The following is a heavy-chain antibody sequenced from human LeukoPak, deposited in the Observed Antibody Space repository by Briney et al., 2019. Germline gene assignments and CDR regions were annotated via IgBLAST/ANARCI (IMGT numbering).Heavy chain of an antibody. CDR3: ARVPRGYSYGYYYYGMDV. J-gene: IGHJ6*02. CDR2: INHSGST. D-gene: IGHD5-18*01. V-gene: IGHV4-34*01. Sequence: SETLSLTCAVYGGSFSGYYWSWIRQPPGKGLEWIGEINHSGSTNYNPSLKSRVTISVDTSKNQFSLKLSSVTAADTAVYYCARVPRGYSYGYYYYGMDVWGQGTLVTVSS. CDR1: GGSFSGYY.